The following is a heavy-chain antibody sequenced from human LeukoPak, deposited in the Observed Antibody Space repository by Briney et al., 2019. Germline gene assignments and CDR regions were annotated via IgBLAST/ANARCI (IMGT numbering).Heavy chain of an antibody. CDR2: IYYSGST. D-gene: IGHD2-15*01. CDR1: GGSISSSSYY. V-gene: IGHV4-39*01. CDR3: ARTYCSGGSCYSDY. Sequence: SETLSLTCTVSGGSISSSSYYWGWIRQRPGKGLEWIGSIYYSGSTYYNPCLKSRVTISVDTCKNQFSLKLSSVTAAATAVYSCARTYCSGGSCYSDYWGQGTLVTVSS. J-gene: IGHJ4*02.